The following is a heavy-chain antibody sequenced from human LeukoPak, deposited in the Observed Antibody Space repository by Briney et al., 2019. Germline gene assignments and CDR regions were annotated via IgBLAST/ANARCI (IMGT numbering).Heavy chain of an antibody. J-gene: IGHJ6*03. CDR2: IIPIFGTA. D-gene: IGHD3-9*01. V-gene: IGHV1-69*05. Sequence: SVKVSCKASGGTFSSYAISWVRQAPGQGLEWMGGIIPIFGTANYAQKFQGRVTITTDESTSLAYMELSSLRSEDTAVYFFSKPEAAYDILTGYPPYYYYYMDVWGKGTTVTVSS. CDR3: SKPEAAYDILTGYPPYYYYYMDV. CDR1: GGTFSSYA.